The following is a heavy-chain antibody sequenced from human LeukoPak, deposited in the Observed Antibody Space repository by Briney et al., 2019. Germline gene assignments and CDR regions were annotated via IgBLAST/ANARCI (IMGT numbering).Heavy chain of an antibody. CDR3: ASYPRYMSSPPFDY. Sequence: ASVKVSCKASGYTFTGQFMHWVRQAPGQGLEWIGWMNPNTGDTNYAQSFQGRLAMTRDTTITTAYMELSRLTSDDTAVYYCASYPRYMSSPPFDYWGQGTLVTVSS. J-gene: IGHJ4*02. CDR2: MNPNTGDT. D-gene: IGHD5-12*01. CDR1: GYTFTGQF. V-gene: IGHV1-2*02.